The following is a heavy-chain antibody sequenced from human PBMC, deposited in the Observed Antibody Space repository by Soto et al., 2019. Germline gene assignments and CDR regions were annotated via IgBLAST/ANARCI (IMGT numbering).Heavy chain of an antibody. CDR3: ARVKRYFDWLTYFDL. CDR1: GFTFSSYG. Sequence: QVQLVESGGGVVQPGRSLRLSCAASGFTFSSYGMHWVRQAPGKGLEWVAVIWYDGSNKYYADSVKGRFTISRDNSKNTLYLQMNSLSAEDTAVYYCARVKRYFDWLTYFDLWGRGTLVTVSS. J-gene: IGHJ2*01. CDR2: IWYDGSNK. D-gene: IGHD3-9*01. V-gene: IGHV3-33*01.